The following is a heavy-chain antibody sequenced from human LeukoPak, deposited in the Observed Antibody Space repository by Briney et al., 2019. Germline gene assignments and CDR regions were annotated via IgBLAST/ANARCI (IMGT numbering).Heavy chain of an antibody. D-gene: IGHD2-15*01. CDR3: ARHVRYCSGGSCYRYFDY. CDR2: IYYSGST. J-gene: IGHJ4*02. Sequence: SETLSLTCTVSGGSISSYYWSWIRQPPGKGLEWIGYIYYSGSTNYNPSLKSRVTISVDTSKNQFSLKLSSVTAADTAVYYCARHVRYCSGGSCYRYFDYWGQGTLVTVSS. V-gene: IGHV4-59*08. CDR1: GGSISSYY.